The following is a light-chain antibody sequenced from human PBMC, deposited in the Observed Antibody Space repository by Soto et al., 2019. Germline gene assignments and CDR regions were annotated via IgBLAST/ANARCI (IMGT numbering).Light chain of an antibody. CDR2: STS. V-gene: IGKV3-20*01. CDR3: HQFGDSPQT. J-gene: IGKJ1*01. Sequence: EIVLTQSPGTLSLSPVDRATLSCRARQSLSVSYIAWYQQKPGQAPMLLIYSTSTRAAGIPDRFTGLGSGTHFTLAISRLEPEDFAVYYCHQFGDSPQTFGQGTTVEV. CDR1: QSLSVSY.